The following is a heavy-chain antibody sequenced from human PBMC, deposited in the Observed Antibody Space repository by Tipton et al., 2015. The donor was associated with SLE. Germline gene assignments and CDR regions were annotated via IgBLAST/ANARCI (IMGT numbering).Heavy chain of an antibody. Sequence: TLSLTCAVYGGAFSNYYWNWIRQPPGKGLEWIGEIDHSENTNYNPSLKSRVTISVDTSKNQFSLKLSSVTAADTAVYYCARDDSGSFFDYWGQGTLVTVSS. V-gene: IGHV4-34*01. CDR3: ARDDSGSFFDY. D-gene: IGHD1-26*01. CDR2: IDHSENT. CDR1: GGAFSNYY. J-gene: IGHJ4*02.